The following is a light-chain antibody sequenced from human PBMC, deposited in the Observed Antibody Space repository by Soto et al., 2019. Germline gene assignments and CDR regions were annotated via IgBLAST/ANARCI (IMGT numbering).Light chain of an antibody. CDR3: QHYNEWPT. V-gene: IGKV3-15*01. J-gene: IGKJ1*01. CDR1: QIVSSN. Sequence: EIVMTQSPSTLSVSLGERATLSCRASQIVSSNLAWYQLKPGRAPRLLMYGASTRATGMPARFSGSGSGTEITPTSRRVQADDVADYCYQHYNEWPTFGQGTKVDIK. CDR2: GAS.